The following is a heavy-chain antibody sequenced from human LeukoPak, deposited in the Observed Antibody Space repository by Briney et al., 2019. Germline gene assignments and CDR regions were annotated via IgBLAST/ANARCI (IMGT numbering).Heavy chain of an antibody. D-gene: IGHD3-16*02. CDR1: GGSFSGYY. CDR2: INHSGST. J-gene: IGHJ3*02. Sequence: SETLSLTYAVYGGSFSGYYWSWIRQPPGKGLEWIGEINHSGSTNYNPSLKSRVTISVDTSKNQFSLKLSSVTAADTAVYYCARGVSVSIKAGADAFDIWGQGTMVTVSS. CDR3: ARGVSVSIKAGADAFDI. V-gene: IGHV4-34*01.